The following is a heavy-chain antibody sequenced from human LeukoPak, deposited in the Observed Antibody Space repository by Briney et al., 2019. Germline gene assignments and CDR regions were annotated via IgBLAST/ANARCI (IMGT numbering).Heavy chain of an antibody. V-gene: IGHV4-59*12. CDR2: IYYSETT. J-gene: IGHJ5*02. Sequence: PSETLSLTCTVSGGSISIWSWIRQPPGKGLECIGYIYYSETTNYNPSFKSRVTVSVDTSKNQFSLNLSYVTAADTAVYYCTRRNFQQLRWFDPWGQGTLVTVSS. CDR1: GGSISI. D-gene: IGHD2-2*01. CDR3: TRRNFQQLRWFDP.